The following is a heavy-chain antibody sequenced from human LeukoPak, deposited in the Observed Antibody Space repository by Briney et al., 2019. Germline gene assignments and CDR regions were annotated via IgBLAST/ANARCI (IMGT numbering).Heavy chain of an antibody. CDR1: GGSISSHH. D-gene: IGHD2-2*01. Sequence: SETLSLTCTVSGGSISSHHWSWLRQPAGKGLEWIGRIYNSGSTNHNPPLKRRGTMLVDQTKNQFYLKLSIVTPAEVAVFSCACGLSTDYFDYWGQGALVTVSS. J-gene: IGHJ4*02. V-gene: IGHV4-4*07. CDR2: IYNSGST. CDR3: ACGLSTDYFDY.